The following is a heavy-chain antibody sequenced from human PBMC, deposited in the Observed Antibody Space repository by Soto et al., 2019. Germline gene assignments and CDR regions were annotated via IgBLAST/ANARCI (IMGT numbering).Heavy chain of an antibody. D-gene: IGHD3-10*01. V-gene: IGHV3-30*18. CDR2: ISYDGSNK. Sequence: GGSLRLSCAASGFTFSSYGMHWVRQAPGKGLEWVAVISYDGSNKYYADSVKGRFTISRDNSKNTLYLHMNSLRAEDTAVYYCAKESDGSGSYYFHWGPIYYYYGMDVWGQGTTVTVSS. J-gene: IGHJ6*02. CDR3: AKESDGSGSYYFHWGPIYYYYGMDV. CDR1: GFTFSSYG.